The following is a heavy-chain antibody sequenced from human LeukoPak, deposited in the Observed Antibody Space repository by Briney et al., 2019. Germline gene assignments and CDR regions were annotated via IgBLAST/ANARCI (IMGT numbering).Heavy chain of an antibody. Sequence: GGSLRLSCAASGLSFSSFAMSWVRQGPARGLEWVSSIRRNGETFYADSVKGRFTLSSDSSRNTVYFQLNNLRVEDTAIYYCAKASWVSSTDAVRWGQGTLVTVSS. D-gene: IGHD3-16*01. CDR1: GLSFSSFA. V-gene: IGHV3-23*01. J-gene: IGHJ4*02. CDR2: IRRNGET. CDR3: AKASWVSSTDAVR.